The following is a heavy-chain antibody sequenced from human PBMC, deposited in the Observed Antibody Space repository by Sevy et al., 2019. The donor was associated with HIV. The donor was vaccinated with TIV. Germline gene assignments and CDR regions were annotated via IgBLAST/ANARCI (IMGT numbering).Heavy chain of an antibody. D-gene: IGHD3-9*01. CDR1: GFSFSRIW. J-gene: IGHJ4*02. V-gene: IGHV3-7*01. Sequence: GRSLRLSCAASGFSFSRIWWSWVRQAPGKGLEWVANIKEDGSQKNNLEPVKGRFTISRDNAKNLQDLQMNNLRADDTAVYYCARDPDILSGYPSHYFDYWGQGTLVTVSS. CDR3: ARDPDILSGYPSHYFDY. CDR2: IKEDGSQK.